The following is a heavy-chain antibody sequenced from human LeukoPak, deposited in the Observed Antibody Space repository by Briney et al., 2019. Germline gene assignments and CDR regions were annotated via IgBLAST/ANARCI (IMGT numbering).Heavy chain of an antibody. J-gene: IGHJ3*02. D-gene: IGHD3-10*01. V-gene: IGHV3-23*01. CDR2: INGNGGIT. Sequence: GGSLRLSCAASGFTFSTYGMSWVRQAPGKGLEWVSAINGNGGITYYADSVTGRFTISRDNSKNTLYLQMNSLRAEDTAVYYCAKPDVYYGSGSGAFDIWGQGTMVTVSS. CDR3: AKPDVYYGSGSGAFDI. CDR1: GFTFSTYG.